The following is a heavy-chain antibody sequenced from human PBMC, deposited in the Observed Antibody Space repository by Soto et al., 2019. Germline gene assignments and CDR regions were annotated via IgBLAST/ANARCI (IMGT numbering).Heavy chain of an antibody. CDR3: AHRRDYSSSWNEGTFDY. CDR1: GLSLTTRPAG. Sequence: QITLTESGPTRVKPTQTLTLTCTFSGLSLTTRPAGVGWVRQPPGKAPEWLGFIYWDDDKRYSPSLKSRLTITKDTSRNQVVLTMTNMDPVDTATYYCAHRRDYSSSWNEGTFDYWGQGTPVTVSS. J-gene: IGHJ4*02. D-gene: IGHD3-22*01. V-gene: IGHV2-5*02. CDR2: IYWDDDK.